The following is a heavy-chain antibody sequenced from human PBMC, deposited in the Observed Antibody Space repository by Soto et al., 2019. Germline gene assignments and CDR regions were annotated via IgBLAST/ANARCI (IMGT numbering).Heavy chain of an antibody. Sequence: QVQLVESGGGVVQPGRSLRLSCAASGFTFSSYAMHWVRQAPGKGLEWVAVISYDGSNKYYADSVKGRFTISRDNSKNXLXLXXNSLRAEDTAVYYWARDPPYSSSWYSLQLRGGMDVWGQGTTVTVSS. CDR2: ISYDGSNK. CDR1: GFTFSSYA. V-gene: IGHV3-30-3*01. D-gene: IGHD6-13*01. CDR3: ARDPPYSSSWYSLQLRGGMDV. J-gene: IGHJ6*02.